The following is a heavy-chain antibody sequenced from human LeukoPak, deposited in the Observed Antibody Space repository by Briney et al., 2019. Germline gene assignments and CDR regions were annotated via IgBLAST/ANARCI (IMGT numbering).Heavy chain of an antibody. CDR3: ARCGYDILKKRYYYMDV. Sequence: GGSLRLSCAASGFTFSSYWMTWVRQAPGKGLEWVANIKDDGSAKYYEDSVKGRFTISRDNAKNSLYLQMNSLRAEDTAVYYCARCGYDILKKRYYYMDVWGKGTTVTISS. CDR2: IKDDGSAK. V-gene: IGHV3-7*03. J-gene: IGHJ6*03. D-gene: IGHD3-9*01. CDR1: GFTFSSYW.